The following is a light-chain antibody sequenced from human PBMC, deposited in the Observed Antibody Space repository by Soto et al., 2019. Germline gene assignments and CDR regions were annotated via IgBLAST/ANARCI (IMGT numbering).Light chain of an antibody. J-gene: IGLJ1*01. CDR3: CSYAGSYSYV. CDR1: SSDVGGYNY. CDR2: DVT. V-gene: IGLV2-11*01. Sequence: QSVLTRPRAVSGSPGQSVAISCTGTSSDVGGYNYVSWYQQHPGKAPKLMIYDVTKRPSGVPDRFSASKSGNTASLTISGLQADDEADYYCCSYAGSYSYVFGTGTKVTV.